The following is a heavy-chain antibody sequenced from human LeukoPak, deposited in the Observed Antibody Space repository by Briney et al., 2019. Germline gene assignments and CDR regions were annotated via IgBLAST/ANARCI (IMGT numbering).Heavy chain of an antibody. D-gene: IGHD2-2*01. Sequence: ASVKVSCKASGYTFTSYGISWVRQAPGQGLEWMGWISAYNGNTNYAQKLQGRVTMTTDTSTSTAYMELRSLRSDDTAVYYCARVRGRSIVVVPAAFDYWGQGTLVTVSS. CDR1: GYTFTSYG. J-gene: IGHJ4*02. CDR3: ARVRGRSIVVVPAAFDY. CDR2: ISAYNGNT. V-gene: IGHV1-18*04.